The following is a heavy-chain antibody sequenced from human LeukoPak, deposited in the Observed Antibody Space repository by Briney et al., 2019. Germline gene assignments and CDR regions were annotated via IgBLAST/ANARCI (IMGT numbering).Heavy chain of an antibody. D-gene: IGHD3-3*01. V-gene: IGHV4-59*01. J-gene: IGHJ4*02. Sequence: PSETLSLTCTVSGGSISSYYWSWIRQPPGKGLEWIGYIYYSGSTNYNPSLKSRVTISVDTSKNQFSLKLTSVTAANAAVYYCARGVPEYYDFWSGYFYYFDYWGQGTLVTVSS. CDR1: GGSISSYY. CDR3: ARGVPEYYDFWSGYFYYFDY. CDR2: IYYSGST.